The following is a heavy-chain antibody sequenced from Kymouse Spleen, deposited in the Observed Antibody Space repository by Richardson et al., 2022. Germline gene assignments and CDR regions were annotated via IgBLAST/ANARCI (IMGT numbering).Heavy chain of an antibody. J-gene: IGHJ6*02. CDR1: GGSISSGGYY. V-gene: IGHV4-31*03. CDR3: ARDLPYNWNYVGNYYGMDV. D-gene: IGHD1-7*01. Sequence: QVQLQESGPGLVKPSQTLSLTCTVSGGSISSGGYYWSWIRQHPGKGLEWIGYIYYSGSTYYNPSLKSRVTISVDTSKNQFSLKLSSVTAADTAVYYCARDLPYNWNYVGNYYGMDVWGQGTTVTVSS. CDR2: IYYSGST.